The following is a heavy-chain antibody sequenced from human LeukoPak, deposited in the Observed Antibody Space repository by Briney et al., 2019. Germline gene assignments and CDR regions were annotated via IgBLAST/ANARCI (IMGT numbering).Heavy chain of an antibody. V-gene: IGHV1-69*13. J-gene: IGHJ3*02. Sequence: SVKVSCKASGGTFSSYAISWVRQAAGQGLEWMGRIIPIFGTANYAQKFQGRVTITADESTSTAYMELSSLRSEDTAVYYCAGPGIDYDSSGYYSPDAFDIWGQGTMVTVSS. CDR3: AGPGIDYDSSGYYSPDAFDI. CDR1: GGTFSSYA. CDR2: IIPIFGTA. D-gene: IGHD3-22*01.